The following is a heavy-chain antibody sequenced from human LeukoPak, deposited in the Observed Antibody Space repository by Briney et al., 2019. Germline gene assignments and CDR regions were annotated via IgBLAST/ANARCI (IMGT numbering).Heavy chain of an antibody. CDR2: IGGNGIGI. CDR1: GFTFSTYA. CDR3: ATYLSSPTCYRDFQH. Sequence: GGSLRLSCATSGFTFSTYAMAWVRQGPAQGLELVSSIGGNGIGIQYADSVKGSFTISRDNSENTLYLQMTSLRAEDMVVYYCATYLSSPTCYRDFQHWGQGTLVTVSS. D-gene: IGHD2-2*01. V-gene: IGHV3-23*01. J-gene: IGHJ1*01.